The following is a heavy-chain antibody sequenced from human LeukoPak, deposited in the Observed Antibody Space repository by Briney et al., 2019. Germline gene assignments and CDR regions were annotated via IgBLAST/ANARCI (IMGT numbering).Heavy chain of an antibody. CDR1: GYTFTSYY. J-gene: IGHJ4*02. CDR2: FNPSGGST. CDR3: ARGGSVGVNN. V-gene: IGHV1-46*01. Sequence: ASVKVSCKASGYTFTSYYIHWVRQAPGQGLEWMGIFNPSGGSTNYAQKFQGRVTMTGDTSTSTVYMELSSLRSEDTALYFCARGGSVGVNNWGQGTLVTVSS. D-gene: IGHD1-26*01.